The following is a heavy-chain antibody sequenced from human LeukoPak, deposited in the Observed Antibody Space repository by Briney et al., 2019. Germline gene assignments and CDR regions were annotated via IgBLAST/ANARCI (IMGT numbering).Heavy chain of an antibody. J-gene: IGHJ4*02. CDR3: ARDKYYDYVWGSYRPDY. Sequence: GASVKVSCKASGYTFTCYYMHWVRQAPGQGLEWMGRTNPNSGGTNYAQKFQGRVTMTRDTSISTAYMELSRLRYDDTAVYYCARDKYYDYVWGSYRPDYWGQGTLVTVSS. V-gene: IGHV1-2*06. CDR2: TNPNSGGT. D-gene: IGHD3-16*02. CDR1: GYTFTCYY.